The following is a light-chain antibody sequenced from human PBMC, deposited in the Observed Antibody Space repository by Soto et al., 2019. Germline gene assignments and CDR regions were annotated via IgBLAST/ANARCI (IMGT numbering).Light chain of an antibody. V-gene: IGKV1-33*01. Sequence: DIQMTQSPSSLSSSVGDRVTITCQASQDITNYLNWYQQKRGKAPKLLIYDASNLETGVPSRFSGSGSGTDFTFTISSLQPEDIATYYCQQYDNLPLSFGGGTKVEIK. CDR2: DAS. CDR3: QQYDNLPLS. J-gene: IGKJ4*01. CDR1: QDITNY.